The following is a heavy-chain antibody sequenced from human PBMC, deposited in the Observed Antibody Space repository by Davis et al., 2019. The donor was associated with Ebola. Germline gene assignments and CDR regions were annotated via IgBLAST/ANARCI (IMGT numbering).Heavy chain of an antibody. Sequence: PSKTLSLTCAVYGGSFSGYYWSWIRQSPGKGLEWIGAINHSGTINHSGTTDYNPSLKSRVAISVDTSKNQFSLKLNSVTAADTAVYYCRGYPQGASTDYWGQGTPVTVSS. V-gene: IGHV4-34*01. CDR1: GGSFSGYY. CDR2: INHSGTINHSGTT. J-gene: IGHJ4*02. CDR3: RGYPQGASTDY. D-gene: IGHD5-12*01.